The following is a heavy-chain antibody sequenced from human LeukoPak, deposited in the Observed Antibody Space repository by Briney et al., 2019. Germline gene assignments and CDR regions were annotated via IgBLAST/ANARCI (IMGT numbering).Heavy chain of an antibody. D-gene: IGHD4-17*01. V-gene: IGHV1-46*01. CDR2: LNPSNGGT. J-gene: IGHJ6*02. Sequence: ASVKVSCKASGYTFTNYYLHWCGRPLEPGLEGLPILNPSNGGTYYEQKLQGRVTVTRDTSTSTVYMELSSLRSEDTAVYYCARDTRTMTAVTRGQHYYYGLDVWGQGTTVTVSS. CDR1: GYTFTNYY. CDR3: ARDTRTMTAVTRGQHYYYGLDV.